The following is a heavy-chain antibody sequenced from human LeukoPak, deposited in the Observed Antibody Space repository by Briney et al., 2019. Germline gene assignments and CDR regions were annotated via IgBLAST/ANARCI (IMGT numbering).Heavy chain of an antibody. CDR3: AKHSHDGSAPYYEVQFDS. V-gene: IGHV3-23*01. Sequence: PGGSLRLSCAASGFTFISFAMSWVRQAPGKGLEWVSTISRPGVATYYANSVKGRFTISRDNSKNTVYLQMNSLRAEDTAVYYCAKHSHDGSAPYYEVQFDSWGQGTLVTVSS. J-gene: IGHJ4*02. CDR1: GFTFISFA. CDR2: ISRPGVAT. D-gene: IGHD3-22*01.